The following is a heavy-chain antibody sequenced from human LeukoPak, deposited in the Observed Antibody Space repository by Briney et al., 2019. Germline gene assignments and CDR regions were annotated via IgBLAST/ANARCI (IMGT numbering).Heavy chain of an antibody. CDR3: VRLDCSSDRCGRDDDAFDV. Sequence: GESLKISCKGSGYTFSNYWIGWVRQMPGKGLESVGIIYPRDSDTRYSPSFEGQVTISADKSISTAYLQWNSLKASDTGMYYCVRLDCSSDRCGRDDDAFDVWGQGTMVTVSS. CDR2: IYPRDSDT. V-gene: IGHV5-51*01. J-gene: IGHJ3*01. D-gene: IGHD6-19*01. CDR1: GYTFSNYW.